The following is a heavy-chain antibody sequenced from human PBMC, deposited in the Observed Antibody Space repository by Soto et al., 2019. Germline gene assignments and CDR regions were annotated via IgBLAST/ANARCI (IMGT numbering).Heavy chain of an antibody. V-gene: IGHV3-53*01. CDR1: GFTVSSNY. Sequence: GGSLRLSCAASGFTVSSNYMSWVRQAPGKGLEWVSVIYSGGSTYYADSVKGRFTTSRDNSKNTLYLQMNSLRAADTAVYYCARGTAAPPLFDYWGQGTLVTVSS. CDR3: ARGTAAPPLFDY. CDR2: IYSGGST. D-gene: IGHD6-6*01. J-gene: IGHJ4*02.